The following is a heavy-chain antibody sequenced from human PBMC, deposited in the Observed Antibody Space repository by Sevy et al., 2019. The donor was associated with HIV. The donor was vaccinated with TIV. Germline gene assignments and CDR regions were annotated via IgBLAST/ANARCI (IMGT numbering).Heavy chain of an antibody. CDR3: ARGGYYYDNAAYYALDS. V-gene: IGHV3-33*01. Sequence: GGSLRLSCAATGFTFSNYAMHWVRQAPGKGMEWVAIIWSDGAYQYHGDSVKGRFTISRDNSKNTLYLQMNNVRVEDMAVYYCARGGYYYDNAAYYALDSWGQGTLVTVFS. D-gene: IGHD3-22*01. CDR1: GFTFSNYA. J-gene: IGHJ4*02. CDR2: IWSDGAYQ.